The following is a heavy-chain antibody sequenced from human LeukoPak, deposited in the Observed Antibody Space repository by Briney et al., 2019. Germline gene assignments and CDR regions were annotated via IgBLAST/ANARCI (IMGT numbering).Heavy chain of an antibody. CDR1: GFTXXXYA. CDR3: AKDPYYYDSSGYPGDAFDI. V-gene: IGHV3-23*01. Sequence: GFTXXXYAMSWVRQAPGKGLEWVSAISGSGGSTYYADSVKGRFTISRDNSKNTLYLQMNSLRAEDTAVYYCAKDPYYYDSSGYPGDAFDIWGQGTMVTVSS. CDR2: ISGSGGST. J-gene: IGHJ3*02. D-gene: IGHD3-22*01.